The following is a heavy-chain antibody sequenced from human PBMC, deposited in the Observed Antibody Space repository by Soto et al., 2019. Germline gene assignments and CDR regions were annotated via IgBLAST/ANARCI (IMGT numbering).Heavy chain of an antibody. Sequence: QMQLVQSGAEVKRPGSSMKVSCTASGGTFSTYPVNWVRQAPGQGLEWMGVILPMFGTANIAQKFQGRVTMTAGKSTSTVDMELSSLRSEDTAVYYCAGEGASIVGATGAFDIWGQGTMVSVSS. CDR1: GGTFSTYP. V-gene: IGHV1-69*06. CDR3: AGEGASIVGATGAFDI. CDR2: ILPMFGTA. D-gene: IGHD1-26*01. J-gene: IGHJ3*02.